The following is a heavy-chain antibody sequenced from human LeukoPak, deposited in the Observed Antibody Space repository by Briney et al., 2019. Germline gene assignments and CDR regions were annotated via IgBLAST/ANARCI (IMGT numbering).Heavy chain of an antibody. J-gene: IGHJ6*02. CDR2: ISPDGPSA. V-gene: IGHV3-64*01. CDR3: ARGTPSSSGWLYYGMDV. D-gene: IGHD6-19*01. CDR1: GFTFSNHP. Sequence: GGSLRLSCAASGFTFSNHPMHWVRQAPGKGLESVSVISPDGPSAHYANSVKGRFTISRDNSKNTLYLQMNSLRAEDTAVYYCARGTPSSSGWLYYGMDVWGQGTTVTVSS.